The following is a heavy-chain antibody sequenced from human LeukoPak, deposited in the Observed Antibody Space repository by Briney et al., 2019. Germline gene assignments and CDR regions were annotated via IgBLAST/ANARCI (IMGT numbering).Heavy chain of an antibody. CDR2: NYYSGGT. CDR1: VGPINDDP. D-gene: IGHD3-10*01. V-gene: IGHV4-59*01. J-gene: IGHJ4*02. Sequence: SETLFLACTISVGPINDDPWNSIPKPPAQVLEWIGSNYYSGGTNYNPSLESRVTIQLDTSKNQFSLKLSSVTAADTAVYYCARVGTYYRSLDSWGQGTLVTVSS. CDR3: ARVGTYYRSLDS.